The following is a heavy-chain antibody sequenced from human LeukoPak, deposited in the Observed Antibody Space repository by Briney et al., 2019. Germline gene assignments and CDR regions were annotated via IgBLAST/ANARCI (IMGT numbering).Heavy chain of an antibody. Sequence: PGGSLRLSCAASGFTFSGYDMHWVRQATGKGLEWVSVIGTAGDTYYPGSVKGRFTISRENAKNSLYLQMNSLRAEDTAVYYCASQYCSGGSCYFLVDYWGQGTLVTVSS. CDR2: IGTAGDT. CDR3: ASQYCSGGSCYFLVDY. CDR1: GFTFSGYD. J-gene: IGHJ4*02. D-gene: IGHD2-15*01. V-gene: IGHV3-13*01.